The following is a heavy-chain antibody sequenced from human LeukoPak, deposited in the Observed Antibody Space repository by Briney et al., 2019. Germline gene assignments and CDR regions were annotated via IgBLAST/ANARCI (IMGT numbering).Heavy chain of an antibody. CDR2: ISGGGGTI. Sequence: GGSLRLSCAASGFTFSSYEMNWVRQAPGKGLEWVSYISGGGGTIYYADSVKGRFTISRDNAKNSLYLQMNSLRAEDTAVYYCAELGITMIGGVWGKGTTVTISS. CDR3: AELGITMIGGV. V-gene: IGHV3-48*03. D-gene: IGHD3-10*02. J-gene: IGHJ6*04. CDR1: GFTFSSYE.